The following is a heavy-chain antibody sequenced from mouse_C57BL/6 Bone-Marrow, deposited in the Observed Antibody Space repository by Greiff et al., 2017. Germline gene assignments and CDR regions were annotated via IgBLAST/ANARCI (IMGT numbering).Heavy chain of an antibody. J-gene: IGHJ2*01. D-gene: IGHD3-2*02. CDR1: GFTFSSYA. CDR3: ARDRGQLRLNYFDY. Sequence: EVQLQESGGGLVKPGGSLTLSCAASGFTFSSYAMSWVRPTPEKRLAWVATISDGGSYTYYPDNVKGRFTISRDNAKNNLYLQMSHLKSEDTAMYYCARDRGQLRLNYFDYWGQGTTLTVSS. V-gene: IGHV5-4*01. CDR2: ISDGGSYT.